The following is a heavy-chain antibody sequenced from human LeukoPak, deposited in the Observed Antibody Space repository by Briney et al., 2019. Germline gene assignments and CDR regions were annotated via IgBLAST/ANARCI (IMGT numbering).Heavy chain of an antibody. Sequence: SETLSLTCTVSGVSISSYYWSWIRQPPGKGLEWIGYIYHSGTTNYNPSLKSRVTISVDTSKSQFSLKLSSVTAADTAIYYCARNIVGPRQVDYWGQGTLVTVSS. D-gene: IGHD1-26*01. CDR2: IYHSGTT. CDR1: GVSISSYY. V-gene: IGHV4-59*01. J-gene: IGHJ4*02. CDR3: ARNIVGPRQVDY.